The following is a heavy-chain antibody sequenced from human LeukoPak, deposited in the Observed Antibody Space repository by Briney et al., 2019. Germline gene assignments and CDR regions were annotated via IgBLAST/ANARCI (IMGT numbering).Heavy chain of an antibody. J-gene: IGHJ3*02. Sequence: GGSLTLSCAASGFTFSTFWMHWVRHTPGKGLVWVSRINTDGGTTAYADSVEGRFTLSRDNAKNTLDVKMNTLTHEDTAVYYCAREINGGAEWDGFDIWGQGTMVTVSS. D-gene: IGHD3-16*01. V-gene: IGHV3-74*01. CDR3: AREINGGAEWDGFDI. CDR2: INTDGGTT. CDR1: GFTFSTFW.